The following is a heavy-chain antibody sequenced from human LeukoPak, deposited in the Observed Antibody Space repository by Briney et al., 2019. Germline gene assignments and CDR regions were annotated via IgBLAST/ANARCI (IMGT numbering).Heavy chain of an antibody. Sequence: PGRSLRLSCAASGFTFSSYGMHWVRQAPGKGLEWVAVISYDGSNKYYADSVKGRFTISRDNSKNTLYLQMNSLRAEDTAVYYCAKGPYYGSGSYFDYWGQGTLVTVSS. V-gene: IGHV3-30*18. CDR1: GFTFSSYG. D-gene: IGHD3-10*01. CDR3: AKGPYYGSGSYFDY. CDR2: ISYDGSNK. J-gene: IGHJ4*02.